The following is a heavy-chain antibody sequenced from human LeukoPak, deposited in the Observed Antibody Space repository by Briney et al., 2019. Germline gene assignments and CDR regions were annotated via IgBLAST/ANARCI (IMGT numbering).Heavy chain of an antibody. V-gene: IGHV3-74*01. J-gene: IGHJ4*02. CDR1: GFTFSNFW. CDR2: IYGDGSFT. Sequence: GGSLRLSCAASGFTFSNFWMHWVRQAPGKGLVWVALIYGDGSFTRYADSVKGRFTISRDNAKNTVYLQMNSLRAEDTAVYYCATAGADFWSGSDYWGQGTLVTVSS. CDR3: ATAGADFWSGSDY. D-gene: IGHD3-3*01.